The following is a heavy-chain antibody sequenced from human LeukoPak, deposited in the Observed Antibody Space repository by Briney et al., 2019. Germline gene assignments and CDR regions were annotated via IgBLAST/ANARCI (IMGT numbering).Heavy chain of an antibody. J-gene: IGHJ4*02. V-gene: IGHV3-74*01. Sequence: AGSLRLSCAASGFTFSSHWMHWVRQPPGKGLLWVSHINSDGSTTTYADSVKGRFTISRDNAKNTLYLQMNSLRAEDTAVYYCTRVGGGISWASWGQGTLVTVSS. D-gene: IGHD2-15*01. CDR2: INSDGSTT. CDR3: TRVGGGISWAS. CDR1: GFTFSSHW.